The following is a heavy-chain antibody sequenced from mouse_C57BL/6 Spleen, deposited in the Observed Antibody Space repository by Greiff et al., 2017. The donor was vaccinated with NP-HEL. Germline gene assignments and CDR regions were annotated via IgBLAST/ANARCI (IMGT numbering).Heavy chain of an antibody. D-gene: IGHD1-2*01. CDR2: IDPSDSYT. CDR3: ARGGTTAHYAMDY. Sequence: QVQLKESGAELVMPGASVKLSCKASGYTFTSYWMHWVKQRPGQGLEWIGEIDPSDSYTNYNQKFKGKSTLTVDKSSSTAYMQLSSLTSEDSAVYYCARGGTTAHYAMDYWGQGTTLTVSS. J-gene: IGHJ4*01. CDR1: GYTFTSYW. V-gene: IGHV1-69*01.